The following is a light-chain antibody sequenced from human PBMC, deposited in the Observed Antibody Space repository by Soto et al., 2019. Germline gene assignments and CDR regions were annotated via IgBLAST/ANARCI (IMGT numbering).Light chain of an antibody. Sequence: IVLTHSPGTLSLSPWERATLSCRASQSVSSNLAWYQQKPGQAPRLLIYGASTRATGIPARFSGSGSGTEFTLTISSLQSEDFAVYYCQQYNNWWKFGQGTKVDIK. CDR2: GAS. CDR3: QQYNNWWK. J-gene: IGKJ1*01. CDR1: QSVSSN. V-gene: IGKV3-15*01.